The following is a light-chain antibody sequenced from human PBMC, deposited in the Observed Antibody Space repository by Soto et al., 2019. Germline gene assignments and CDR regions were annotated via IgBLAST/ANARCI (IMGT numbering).Light chain of an antibody. CDR2: EAS. CDR3: QQGTGSPLT. J-gene: IGKJ4*01. Sequence: EIVLTQSPATLSLSPGERATLSCRASQSVGSAVAWYQQNPGQAPMLLIYEASDRATCIPARFSGSGSATDFTLTISILVPEDYAVNFWQQGTGSPLTAGGATKAEIQ. CDR1: QSVGSA. V-gene: IGKV3-11*01.